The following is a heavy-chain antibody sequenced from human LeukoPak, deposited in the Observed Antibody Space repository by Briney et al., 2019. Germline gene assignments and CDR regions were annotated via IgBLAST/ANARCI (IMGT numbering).Heavy chain of an antibody. D-gene: IGHD1-7*01. Sequence: PSETLSLTCAVYGGSFSDYYWSWIRQPPGKGLEWIGEINDSGRINYNPSLMSRVTVSVDTSKNQFSLRLTSVTATDTAVYYCARRWNYGRNYYIDVWGNGATVSVSS. V-gene: IGHV4-34*01. J-gene: IGHJ6*03. CDR1: GGSFSDYY. CDR2: INDSGRI. CDR3: ARRWNYGRNYYIDV.